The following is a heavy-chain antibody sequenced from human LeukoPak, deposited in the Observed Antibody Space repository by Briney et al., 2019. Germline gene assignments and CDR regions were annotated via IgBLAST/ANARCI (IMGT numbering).Heavy chain of an antibody. D-gene: IGHD6-19*01. CDR1: GFTFSSYA. CDR2: ISAGGGST. J-gene: IGHJ4*02. CDR3: ARRLGYNSGWYHFDY. Sequence: GGSLRLSCAASGFTFSSYAMSWVRQTPGKGLEWISVISAGGGSTYYADSVKGRFTISRDNSKNTLYLQMNSLRAEDTAVYYCARRLGYNSGWYHFDYWGQGTLVTVSS. V-gene: IGHV3-23*01.